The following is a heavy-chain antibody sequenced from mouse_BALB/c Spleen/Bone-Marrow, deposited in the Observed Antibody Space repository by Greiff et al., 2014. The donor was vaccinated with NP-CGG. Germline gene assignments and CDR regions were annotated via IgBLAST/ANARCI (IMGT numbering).Heavy chain of an antibody. CDR2: IDPAYGNT. J-gene: IGHJ3*01. Sequence: VQLQQSGAELVKPGASVKLSCTASGFNIKDTYMHWVKQRPEQGLEWIGRIDPAYGNTKYDPKFQGKATITADTSSNTAYLQLSSLTSEDTAVYYCATYYYGSSWGFAYWGQGTLVTVSA. CDR3: ATYYYGSSWGFAY. V-gene: IGHV14-3*02. D-gene: IGHD1-1*01. CDR1: GFNIKDTY.